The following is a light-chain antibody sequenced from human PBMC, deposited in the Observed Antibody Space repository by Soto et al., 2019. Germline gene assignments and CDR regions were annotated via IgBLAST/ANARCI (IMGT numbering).Light chain of an antibody. CDR1: SSDVGGYDY. CDR3: CSYGGSFPYV. Sequence: ALTQPPSVSGSPGQSVTISCTGTSSDVGGYDYVSWYQQHPGKAPKLLIYDVTKRPSGVPDRFSGSKSGNTASLTISGLQAEDEADFFCCSYGGSFPYVFGTGTKVTVL. V-gene: IGLV2-11*01. J-gene: IGLJ1*01. CDR2: DVT.